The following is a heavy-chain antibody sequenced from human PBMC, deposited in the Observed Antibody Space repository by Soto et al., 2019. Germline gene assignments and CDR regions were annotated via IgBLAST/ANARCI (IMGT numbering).Heavy chain of an antibody. J-gene: IGHJ4*02. V-gene: IGHV4-4*07. CDR1: GGSINTFY. Sequence: ETLSLTCTVSGGSINTFYWSWVRQPAGKGLEWIGRIFSSGSTSFNPSLGSRVAMSVDTSKNHFSLNLSSVTAADMAVYYCAREGSYSAYNFAHGIQLWSFDFWGQGALVTVSS. CDR2: IFSSGST. CDR3: AREGSYSAYNFAHGIQLWSFDF. D-gene: IGHD5-12*01.